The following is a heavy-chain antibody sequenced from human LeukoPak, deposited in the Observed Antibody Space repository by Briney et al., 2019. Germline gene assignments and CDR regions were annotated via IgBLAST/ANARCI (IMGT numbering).Heavy chain of an antibody. CDR2: IYTSGST. J-gene: IGHJ4*02. CDR1: GGSISSYY. Sequence: SETLSLTCTVSGGSISSYYWSWIRQPAGKGLEWMGRIYTSGSTNYNPSHKNRVTMSVDTSKNQFSLKLSSVTAADTAVYYCARDLIDVLTIFGVVPTLSYWGQGTLVTVSS. CDR3: ARDLIDVLTIFGVVPTLSY. V-gene: IGHV4-4*07. D-gene: IGHD3-3*01.